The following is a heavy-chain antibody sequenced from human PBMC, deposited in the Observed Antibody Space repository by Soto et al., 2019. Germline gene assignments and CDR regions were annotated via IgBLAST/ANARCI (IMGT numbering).Heavy chain of an antibody. CDR3: ARDWINLYYDTLTGPSFDY. CDR1: GYTFTSYG. V-gene: IGHV1-18*01. D-gene: IGHD3-9*01. Sequence: GASVKVSCKASGYTFTSYGISWVRQAPGQGLEWMGWISAYNGNTNYAQKHQGRVTMTTDTSTSTGYMELRSLRYEDKAVYYYARDWINLYYDTLTGPSFDYWGQGTLVTVSS. CDR2: ISAYNGNT. J-gene: IGHJ4*02.